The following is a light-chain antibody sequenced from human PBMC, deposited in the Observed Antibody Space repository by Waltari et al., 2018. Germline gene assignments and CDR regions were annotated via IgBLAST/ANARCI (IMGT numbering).Light chain of an antibody. J-gene: IGLJ3*02. Sequence: QSVLTQPPSASETPGQQVTISCSGSRSTIGKNHVFWFQQLPGTAPKLLIYKNNQRPSGVPDRFSGSKSGTSASLAISGLWSDDEAEYYCAAWDDSRSGPVFGGGTKLTVL. V-gene: IGLV1-47*03. CDR3: AAWDDSRSGPV. CDR2: KNN. CDR1: RSTIGKNH.